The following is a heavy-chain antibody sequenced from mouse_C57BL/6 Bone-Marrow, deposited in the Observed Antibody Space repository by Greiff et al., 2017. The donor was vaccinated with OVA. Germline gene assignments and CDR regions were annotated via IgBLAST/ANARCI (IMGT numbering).Heavy chain of an antibody. CDR3: AKKGLLWLRRGFDY. Sequence: QVQLQQPGAELVKPGASVKMSCKASGYTFNSYWITWVKQRPGQGLEWIGDIYPGSGRTNFNEKLKSKATLTVDTSSSTAYMQLSSLTSEDSAVYYCAKKGLLWLRRGFDYWGQGTTLTVST. D-gene: IGHD2-2*01. V-gene: IGHV1-55*01. CDR1: GYTFNSYW. CDR2: IYPGSGRT. J-gene: IGHJ2*01.